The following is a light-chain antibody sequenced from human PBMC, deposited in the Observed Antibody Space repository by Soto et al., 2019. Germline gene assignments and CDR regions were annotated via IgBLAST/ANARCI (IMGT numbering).Light chain of an antibody. CDR2: GAS. V-gene: IGKV3-20*01. CDR3: QQYGSSPLT. J-gene: IGKJ5*01. CDR1: QSVSNNY. Sequence: EVVLTQSPGTLSLSPGERATLSCRASQSVSNNYLAWYQQKPGQAPRLLIYGASNRATGIPDRFSGSGSGTDCTLTISRLEPEDFAVYYCQQYGSSPLTLGQGTRLEIK.